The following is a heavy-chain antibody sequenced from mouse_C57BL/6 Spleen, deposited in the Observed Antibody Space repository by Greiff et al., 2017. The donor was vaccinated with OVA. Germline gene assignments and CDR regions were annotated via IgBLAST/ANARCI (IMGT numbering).Heavy chain of an antibody. CDR2: INPNNGGT. J-gene: IGHJ2*01. V-gene: IGHV1-18*01. CDR3: ARNSNYVYGFDY. D-gene: IGHD2-5*01. CDR1: GYTFTDYN. Sequence: EVQLQQSGPELVKPGASVKIPCKASGYTFTDYNMHWVKQSHGKSLEWIGDINPNNGGTTYNQKFKGKATLTVDKSSSTAYMELRSLTSEDTAVYYCARNSNYVYGFDYWGQGTTLTVSS.